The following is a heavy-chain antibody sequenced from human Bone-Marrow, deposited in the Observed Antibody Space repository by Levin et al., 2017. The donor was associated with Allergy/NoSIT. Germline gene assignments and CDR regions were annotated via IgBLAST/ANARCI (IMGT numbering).Heavy chain of an antibody. J-gene: IGHJ6*02. CDR2: IRTSGIST. CDR3: AKDFYV. Sequence: GGSLRLSCAASGFIFSSYDMTWVRQAPGKGLEWVSAIRTSGISTFYADSVKGRFTISRNNSKNTPYLQMNSLRAEDTAIYYCAKDFYVWGQGTTVTVSS. CDR1: GFIFSSYD. V-gene: IGHV3-23*01. D-gene: IGHD3-3*01.